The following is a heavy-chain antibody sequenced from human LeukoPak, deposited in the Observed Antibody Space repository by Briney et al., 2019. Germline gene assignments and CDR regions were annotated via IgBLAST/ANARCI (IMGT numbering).Heavy chain of an antibody. CDR2: ISSDGSFI. D-gene: IGHD2/OR15-2a*01. CDR3: VSFYETY. V-gene: IGHV3-21*01. Sequence: PGGSLRLSCAASGFTFSSYTINWVRQAPGRGLEWVSSISSDGSFIFYGDSVRGRFTISKDNAKNTVYLQMNSLRAEDTAVYYCVSFYETYWGRGTLVTVSS. CDR1: GFTFSSYT. J-gene: IGHJ4*02.